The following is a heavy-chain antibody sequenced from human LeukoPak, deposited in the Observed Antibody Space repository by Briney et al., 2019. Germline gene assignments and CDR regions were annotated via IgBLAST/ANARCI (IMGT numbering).Heavy chain of an antibody. J-gene: IGHJ6*03. CDR2: ISPTSGGA. CDR3: AREAYASGSFRTDYYYMDV. CDR1: GYTFTGYY. D-gene: IGHD3-10*01. Sequence: ASVKVSCKASGYTFTGYYMHWVRQAPGQGLEWMGWISPTSGGANYAQKFQGRVTMTRDTSISTAYMELSRLRSDDTAVYYCAREAYASGSFRTDYYYMDVWGKGTTVTISS. V-gene: IGHV1-2*02.